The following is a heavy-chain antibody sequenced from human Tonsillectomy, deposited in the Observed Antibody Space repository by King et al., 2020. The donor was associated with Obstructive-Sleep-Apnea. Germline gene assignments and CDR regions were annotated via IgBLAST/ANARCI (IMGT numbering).Heavy chain of an antibody. CDR1: GFTFSTYW. J-gene: IGHJ4*02. CDR3: ARDWKGNGAFDY. CDR2: IKQDGSEK. Sequence: VQLVESGGGLVQPGGSLRLSCAASGFTFSTYWMSWVRQAPGKGLEWVANIKQDGSEKYYLDSVKGRFTISRYNAKNSLYRQMNSLRAEDTAVYYCARDWKGNGAFDYWGQGTLVTVSS. D-gene: IGHD1-1*01. V-gene: IGHV3-7*03.